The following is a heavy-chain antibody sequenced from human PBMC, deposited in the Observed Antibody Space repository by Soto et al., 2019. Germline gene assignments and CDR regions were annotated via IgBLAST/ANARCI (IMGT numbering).Heavy chain of an antibody. CDR3: SHGYYQYFTS. CDR2: IKSNIDGGTT. CDR1: GVTLTNVW. D-gene: IGHD1-26*01. J-gene: IGHJ4*02. V-gene: IGHV3-15*07. Sequence: GGSLRLSCEVSGVTLTNVWMNWVRQAPGKGPEWVGRIKSNIDGGTTDYAAPVKGRFTVSRDDSENTLYLQMNSLKTEDTAVYYCSHGYYQYFTSWGQGTLVTVSS.